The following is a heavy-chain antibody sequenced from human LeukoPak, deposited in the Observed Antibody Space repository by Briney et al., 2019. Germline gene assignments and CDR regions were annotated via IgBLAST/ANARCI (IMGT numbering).Heavy chain of an antibody. CDR3: AKSMGIWYFDL. J-gene: IGHJ2*01. CDR2: ISASGGHT. Sequence: PGGSLRLSCAASGFTFSSYDMTWVRQAPGRGLEWVSAISASGGHTYYADSVKGRFTISRDNSKSTLFLQVDNLRAEDTAVYYCAKSMGIWYFDLWGRGALVTVSS. D-gene: IGHD7-27*01. V-gene: IGHV3-23*01. CDR1: GFTFSSYD.